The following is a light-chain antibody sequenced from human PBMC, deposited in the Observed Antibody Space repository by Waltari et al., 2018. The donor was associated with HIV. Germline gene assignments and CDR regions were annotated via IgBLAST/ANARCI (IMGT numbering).Light chain of an antibody. CDR3: QQYYTTPWR. Sequence: DIVMTQSPDSLAVSLGERATINCKSSQSVLFSSNNKNYLAWYQQKPGQPPKLLIYWASTRESGVPDRFSGSGSGTDFTLTIGSLQAEDVAVYYCQQYYTTPWRFGPGTKVDIK. J-gene: IGKJ3*01. CDR1: QSVLFSSNNKNY. V-gene: IGKV4-1*01. CDR2: WAS.